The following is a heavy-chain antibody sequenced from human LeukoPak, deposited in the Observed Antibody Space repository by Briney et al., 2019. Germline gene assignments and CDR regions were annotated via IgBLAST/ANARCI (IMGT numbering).Heavy chain of an antibody. D-gene: IGHD4-17*01. CDR2: ISSSSSYI. CDR3: ARDHNDYGDHYFDY. J-gene: IGHJ4*02. Sequence: GGSLRLSCAASGFTFSSYSMNWVRQAPGKGLEWVSSISSSSSYIYYADSVKGRFTISRDNAKNSLYLQMNSLRAEDTAVYYCARDHNDYGDHYFDYWGQGALVTVSS. CDR1: GFTFSSYS. V-gene: IGHV3-21*01.